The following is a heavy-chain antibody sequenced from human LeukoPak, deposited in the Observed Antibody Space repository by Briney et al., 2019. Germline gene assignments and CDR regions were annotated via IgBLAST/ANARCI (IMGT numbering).Heavy chain of an antibody. CDR1: GYSITSFY. V-gene: IGHV4-59*01. CDR3: ATSTVWGTWHN. CDR2: IYNSGTT. Sequence: SETLFLTCTVSGYSITSFYWSWIRQPPGKGLEWIGYIYNSGTTNYNPSLKSRVTISIDTSKNQFFLKSNSVTAADTAVYYCATSTVWGTWHNWGQGTLVTVSS. D-gene: IGHD3-16*01. J-gene: IGHJ4*02.